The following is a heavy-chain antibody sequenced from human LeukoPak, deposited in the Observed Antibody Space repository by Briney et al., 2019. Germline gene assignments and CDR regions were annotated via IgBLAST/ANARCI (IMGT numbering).Heavy chain of an antibody. CDR3: ARDRFYGSGTYNHFDS. CDR1: GYTFTTYI. J-gene: IGHJ4*02. D-gene: IGHD3-10*01. V-gene: IGHV1-3*04. Sequence: ASVKVSCKASGYTFTTYIIHSVPQAPGQRLEWMGWINTGNGNTEYSQNFQGRVTITRDTSASTAYMELSSLRSEDTAVYYCARDRFYGSGTYNHFDSWGQGAQVTVSS. CDR2: INTGNGNT.